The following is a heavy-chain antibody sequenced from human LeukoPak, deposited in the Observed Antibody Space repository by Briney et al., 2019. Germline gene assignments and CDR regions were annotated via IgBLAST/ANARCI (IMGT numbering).Heavy chain of an antibody. V-gene: IGHV1-69*04. CDR1: GGTFSSYA. J-gene: IGHJ4*02. CDR2: IIPILGIA. Sequence: SVKVSCKASGGTFSSYAISLVRQAPGQGLEWMGRIIPILGIANYAQKFQGRGTITPDKSTSTAYMELRSLRSEDTAVYYCARSPHYYDSSGYYFDYWGQGTLVTVSS. D-gene: IGHD3-22*01. CDR3: ARSPHYYDSSGYYFDY.